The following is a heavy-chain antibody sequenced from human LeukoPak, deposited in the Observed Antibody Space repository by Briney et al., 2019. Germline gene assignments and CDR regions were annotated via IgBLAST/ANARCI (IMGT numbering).Heavy chain of an antibody. CDR3: ARDYGSGSPDY. CDR2: ISYDGSNI. Sequence: GRSLRLSCAASGFTFSSYAMHWVRQAPGKGLEWVAVISYDGSNIYYADSVKGRFTISRDNSKNTLYLQMNSLRAEDTAVYYCARDYGSGSPDYWGQGTLVTVSS. CDR1: GFTFSSYA. D-gene: IGHD3-10*01. J-gene: IGHJ4*02. V-gene: IGHV3-30*04.